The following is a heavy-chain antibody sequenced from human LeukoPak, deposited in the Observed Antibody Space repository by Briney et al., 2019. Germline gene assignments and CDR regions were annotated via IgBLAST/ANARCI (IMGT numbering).Heavy chain of an antibody. Sequence: ASVKVSCKVSGYTLTELSMHWVRQAPGKGLEWMGGFDPEDGETIYAQKFQGRVTMTEDTSTDTAYMELSSLRSEDTAVYYCATDIYGDYSFDYWGQGTQVTVSS. CDR2: FDPEDGET. CDR3: ATDIYGDYSFDY. D-gene: IGHD4-17*01. CDR1: GYTLTELS. V-gene: IGHV1-24*01. J-gene: IGHJ4*02.